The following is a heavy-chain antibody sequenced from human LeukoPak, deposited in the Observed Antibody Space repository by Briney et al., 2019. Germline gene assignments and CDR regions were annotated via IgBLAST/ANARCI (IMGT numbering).Heavy chain of an antibody. CDR3: ACGYYFDY. CDR1: GGSISSYY. CDR2: IYYSGST. J-gene: IGHJ4*02. V-gene: IGHV4-59*01. Sequence: SETLSLTCTVSGGSISSYYWSWIRQPPGKGPEWIGYIYYSGSTNYNPSLKSRVTISVDTSKNQFSLKLSSVTAADTAVYYCACGYYFDYWGQGTLVTVSS.